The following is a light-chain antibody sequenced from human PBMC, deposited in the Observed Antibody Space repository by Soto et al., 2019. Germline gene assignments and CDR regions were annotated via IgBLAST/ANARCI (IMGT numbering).Light chain of an antibody. CDR1: QGIRDS. CDR3: EQYDRYPHT. CDR2: SAS. V-gene: IGKV1-16*01. Sequence: DIQMTQSPSSLSASVGDRVTITCRASQGIRDSLAWFQQRPGRAPKSLISSASNLQRGVPSRFSGRGSVTDFTLTITNLQPEDFATYYCEQYDRYPHTFGQGTKLQIK. J-gene: IGKJ2*01.